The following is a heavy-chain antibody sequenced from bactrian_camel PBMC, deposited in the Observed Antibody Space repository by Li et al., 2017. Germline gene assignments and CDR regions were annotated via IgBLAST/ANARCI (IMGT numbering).Heavy chain of an antibody. D-gene: IGHD5*01. CDR3: ATDPIMVGYDDPPD. CDR2: IWSDGSNT. V-gene: IGHV3-2*01. CDR1: GFTFSSYG. J-gene: IGHJ4*01. Sequence: HVQLVESGGGLVQPGGSLKLSCATSGFTFSSYGMSWVRQAPGKGLEWVSGIWSDGSNTYYADSVKGRFTISRDNAKNTLYLQMNSLKSEDTALYYCATDPIMVGYDDPPDWGQGTQVTVS.